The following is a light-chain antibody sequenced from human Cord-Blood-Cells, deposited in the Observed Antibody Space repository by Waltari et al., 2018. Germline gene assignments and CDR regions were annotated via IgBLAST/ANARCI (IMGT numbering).Light chain of an antibody. CDR2: GAS. V-gene: IGKV3-15*01. CDR3: QQYNNWPPYT. CDR1: QSVSSN. Sequence: EIVMTQSPATLSVSPGERATFSCRASQSVSSNLAWYQQKPGQAPSLLIYGASTRATGIPARFSGSGSGTEFTLTISSLQSEDFAVYYCQQYNNWPPYTFGQGTKLEIK. J-gene: IGKJ2*01.